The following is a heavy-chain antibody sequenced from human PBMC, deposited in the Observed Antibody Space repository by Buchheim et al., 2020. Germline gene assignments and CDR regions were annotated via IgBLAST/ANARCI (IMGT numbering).Heavy chain of an antibody. V-gene: IGHV4-4*02. CDR2: IYHSGST. Sequence: QVPLQESGPGLVKPSGTLSPTCAVSGGSISSSNWWSWVRQPPGKGLEWIGEIYHSGSTNYNPSLKSRVTISVDQSKNQFSLKLSSVTAAETAVYYCARDEQLGPYYLKEWYFDLWGRGTL. D-gene: IGHD6-6*01. CDR1: GGSISSSNW. CDR3: ARDEQLGPYYLKEWYFDL. J-gene: IGHJ2*01.